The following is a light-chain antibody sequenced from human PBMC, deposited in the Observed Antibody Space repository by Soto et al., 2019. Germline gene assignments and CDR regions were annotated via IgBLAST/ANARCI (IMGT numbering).Light chain of an antibody. CDR1: QSVSSW. V-gene: IGKV1-5*01. J-gene: IGKJ2*01. CDR2: DAS. CDR3: QQYNIYPYT. Sequence: DIQMTQSPSTLSASVGDRVTITCRASQSVSSWLAWYQQKPGKAPKLLIYDASSLDSGVPSRFSGSGSGTEFTLTLISLQPDDLATYYCQQYNIYPYTFGQGTKVDIK.